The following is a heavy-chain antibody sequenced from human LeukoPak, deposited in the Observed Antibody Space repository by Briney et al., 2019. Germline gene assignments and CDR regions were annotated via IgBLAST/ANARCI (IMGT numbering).Heavy chain of an antibody. J-gene: IGHJ4*02. CDR3: ARGGYDSSGYPLVFDY. Sequence: ASVKVSCEASGYTFTGYYMHWVRQAPGQGLEWMGWINTKSGGTNYAQKFQGRVTMTRDTSISTAYMELSRLRSDDTAVYYCARGGYDSSGYPLVFDYWGQGTLVPVSS. V-gene: IGHV1-2*02. CDR2: INTKSGGT. D-gene: IGHD3-22*01. CDR1: GYTFTGYY.